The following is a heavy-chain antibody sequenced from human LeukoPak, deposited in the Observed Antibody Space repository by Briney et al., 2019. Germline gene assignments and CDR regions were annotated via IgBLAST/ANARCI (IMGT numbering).Heavy chain of an antibody. CDR1: EFMFRSYV. J-gene: IGHJ4*02. CDR3: ARDRTIGSFWAPVDTTIPFDY. Sequence: PGGSLRLSCSASEFMFRSYVMSWVRQAPGKGPEWVAGISAGGGSTYYADSVKGRFTISRDNSENTLSLEINSLRPEDTAVYYCARDRTIGSFWAPVDTTIPFDYWGQGTLVTVSS. V-gene: IGHV3-23*01. CDR2: ISAGGGST. D-gene: IGHD5-12*01.